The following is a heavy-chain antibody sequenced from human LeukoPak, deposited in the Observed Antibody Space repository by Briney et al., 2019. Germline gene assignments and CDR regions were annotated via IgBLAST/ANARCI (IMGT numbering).Heavy chain of an antibody. V-gene: IGHV3-23*01. J-gene: IGHJ4*02. D-gene: IGHD3-22*01. CDR1: GFTFSTYA. CDR2: ISGSGYST. Sequence: PGGSLRLSCAASGFTFSTYAMSWVRQAPGKGLEWVSSISGSGYSTYYADSVEGRFTISRDNFKSTLFLQMISLRAEDTAVYSCAKYYYDSSGYYDAAPLDSWGQGTLVTVFS. CDR3: AKYYYDSSGYYDAAPLDS.